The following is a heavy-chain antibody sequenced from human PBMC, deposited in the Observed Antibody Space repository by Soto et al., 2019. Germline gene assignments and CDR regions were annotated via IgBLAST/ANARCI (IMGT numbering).Heavy chain of an antibody. J-gene: IGHJ4*02. Sequence: GESLKISCNRSGYSFTTYWIAWVRQMPGKGLEFMGIIYPGDSDTRYSPSFQGQVTISVDKSISTAFLQWSSLKASDTAMYYCAGGELSNFDYWGQGTLVTVSS. V-gene: IGHV5-51*01. CDR3: AGGELSNFDY. CDR2: IYPGDSDT. CDR1: GYSFTTYW. D-gene: IGHD3-16*02.